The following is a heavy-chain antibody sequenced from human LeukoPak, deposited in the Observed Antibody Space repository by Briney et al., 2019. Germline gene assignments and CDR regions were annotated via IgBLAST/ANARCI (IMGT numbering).Heavy chain of an antibody. D-gene: IGHD4-23*01. Sequence: PSETLSLTCTVSGGSISSYYWSWIRQPPGKGLEWIGYIYYSGSTNYNPSLKSRVTISVDTSKNQFSLKLSSVTAADTAVYYCARGRGNSRFDYWGQGTLVTVSS. V-gene: IGHV4-59*01. CDR1: GGSISSYY. CDR3: ARGRGNSRFDY. J-gene: IGHJ4*02. CDR2: IYYSGST.